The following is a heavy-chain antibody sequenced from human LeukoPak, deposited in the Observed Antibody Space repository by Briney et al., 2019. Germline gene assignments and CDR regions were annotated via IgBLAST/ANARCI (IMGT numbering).Heavy chain of an antibody. CDR2: IDPSDSYT. J-gene: IGHJ5*02. V-gene: IGHV5-10-1*01. CDR1: GYSFTSYW. Sequence: GESLKISCKGSGYSFTSYWISWVRQMPAKGLEWMGRIDPSDSYTNYSPSFQGHVTISADKSISTAYLQWSSLKASDTAMYYCARHKSDYYGSGSYYNVGSWFDPWGQGTLVTVSS. CDR3: ARHKSDYYGSGSYYNVGSWFDP. D-gene: IGHD3-10*01.